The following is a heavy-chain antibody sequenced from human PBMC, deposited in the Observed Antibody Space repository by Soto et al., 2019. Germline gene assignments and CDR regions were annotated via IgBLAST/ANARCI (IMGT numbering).Heavy chain of an antibody. CDR1: GYTFTSYA. J-gene: IGHJ5*02. CDR2: MNAGNGNA. V-gene: IGHV1-3*01. Sequence: ASVKVSCKASGYTFTSYAMHWVREAPGQRLEWMGWMNAGNGNAKYSQKFQGRVTITRDTYESTAYMELSSLRSEDTAVYYCARGPEAKYNWFDPWGQGTLVTVS. CDR3: ARGPEAKYNWFDP.